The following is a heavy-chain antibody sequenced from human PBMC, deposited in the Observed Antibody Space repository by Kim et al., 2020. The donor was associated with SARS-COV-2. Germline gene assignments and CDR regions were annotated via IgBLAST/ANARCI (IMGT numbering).Heavy chain of an antibody. CDR3: ARVTGYNWNSRLLNWFDP. D-gene: IGHD1-7*01. CDR1: GGSISSYY. CDR2: IYYSGST. V-gene: IGHV4-59*01. Sequence: SETLSLTCTVSGGSISSYYWSWIRQPPGKGLEWIGYIYYSGSTNYNPSLKSRVTISVDTSKNQFSLKLSSVTAADTAVYYCARVTGYNWNSRLLNWFDPWGQGTLVTVSS. J-gene: IGHJ5*02.